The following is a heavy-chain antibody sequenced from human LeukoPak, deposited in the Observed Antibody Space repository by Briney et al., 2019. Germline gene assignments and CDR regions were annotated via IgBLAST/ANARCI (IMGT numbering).Heavy chain of an antibody. CDR1: GGSFSGYY. Sequence: PSETLSLTCAVYGGSFSGYYRSWIRQPPGKGLEWIGEINHSGSTNYNPSLKSRVTISVDTSKNQFSLKLSSVTAADTAVYYCARFVAGLTYYYGSGSYPDYWGQGTLVTVSS. CDR2: INHSGST. D-gene: IGHD3-10*01. J-gene: IGHJ4*02. V-gene: IGHV4-34*01. CDR3: ARFVAGLTYYYGSGSYPDY.